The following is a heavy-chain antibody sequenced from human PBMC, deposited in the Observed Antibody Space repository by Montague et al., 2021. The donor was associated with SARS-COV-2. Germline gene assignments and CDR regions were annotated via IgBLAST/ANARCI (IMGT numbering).Heavy chain of an antibody. CDR1: GGSISSYY. D-gene: IGHD4-23*01. J-gene: IGHJ3*01. CDR2: IYYSGST. CDR3: ARWGLYGGNPGDGAFDF. V-gene: IGHV4-59*01. Sequence: SETLSLTCTVSGGSISSYYWSWIRQPPGKGLEWIGYIYYSGSTNXNPSLKSRVTISVDTSKNQFSLKLSSVTAADTAVYYCARWGLYGGNPGDGAFDFWGQGTMVTVSS.